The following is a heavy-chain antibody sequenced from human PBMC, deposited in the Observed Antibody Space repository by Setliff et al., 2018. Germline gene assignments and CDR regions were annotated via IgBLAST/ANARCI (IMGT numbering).Heavy chain of an antibody. Sequence: PSETLSLTCTVSGGSISSGSYYWSWIRQPAGKGLEWIGHIYSSGSTNYNPSLKSRVTISVDTSKNQFSLKLSSVTAADTAVYYCARGRIAAALYYFDYWGQGTLVTVSS. CDR1: GGSISSGSYY. CDR2: IYSSGST. V-gene: IGHV4-61*09. D-gene: IGHD6-13*01. J-gene: IGHJ4*02. CDR3: ARGRIAAALYYFDY.